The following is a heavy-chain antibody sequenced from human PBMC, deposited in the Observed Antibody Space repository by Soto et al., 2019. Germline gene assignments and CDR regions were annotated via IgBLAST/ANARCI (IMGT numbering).Heavy chain of an antibody. D-gene: IGHD2-15*01. V-gene: IGHV4-34*01. Sequence: TSETLSLTCAVYGGSFSGYYWSWIRQPPGKGLEWIGEINHSGSTDYNPSLKSRVTISVDTSKNQFSLKLSSVTAADTAVYYCARGRSAVVYWGQGTLVTVSS. CDR1: GGSFSGYY. CDR2: INHSGST. CDR3: ARGRSAVVY. J-gene: IGHJ4*02.